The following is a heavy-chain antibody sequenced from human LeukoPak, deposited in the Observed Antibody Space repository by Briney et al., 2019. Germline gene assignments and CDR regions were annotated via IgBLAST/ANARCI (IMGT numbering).Heavy chain of an antibody. D-gene: IGHD6-19*01. J-gene: IGHJ6*02. Sequence: ASVKVSCKASGYTFTCYYMHWVRQAPGQGLEWMGWINSNSGGTNYAQKFQGRVTMTSDTSISTAYLELSRLRSDDTVVYYSARVLLAGCYGMDVWGQGTTVTVSS. CDR2: INSNSGGT. CDR1: GYTFTCYY. CDR3: ARVLLAGCYGMDV. V-gene: IGHV1-2*02.